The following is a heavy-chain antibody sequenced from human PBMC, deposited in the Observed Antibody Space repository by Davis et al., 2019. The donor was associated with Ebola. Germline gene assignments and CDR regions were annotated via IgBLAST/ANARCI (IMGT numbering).Heavy chain of an antibody. CDR3: ARGRSGYYYYGMDV. V-gene: IGHV4-34*01. CDR2: SNHSGST. Sequence: MPSETLSLTCAVYGGSFSGYYWSWIRQPPGKGLEWIGESNHSGSTNYNPSLKSRVTISVDTSKNQFSLKLNYVTAADTAVYYCARGRSGYYYYGMDVWGQGTTVTVSS. J-gene: IGHJ6*02. CDR1: GGSFSGYY. D-gene: IGHD3-22*01.